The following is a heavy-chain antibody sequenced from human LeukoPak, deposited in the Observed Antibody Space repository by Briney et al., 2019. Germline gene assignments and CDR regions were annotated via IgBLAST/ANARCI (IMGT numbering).Heavy chain of an antibody. Sequence: GGSLRLSCAASGFTFSSYEMNWVRQAPGKGLEWVSYISTTGSSIYYADSVKGRFTISRDNVKNLLYLQMNSLRAEDTAVYYCARVQRGIAVALDYWGQGTRVTVSS. D-gene: IGHD6-19*01. J-gene: IGHJ4*02. CDR2: ISTTGSSI. CDR3: ARVQRGIAVALDY. V-gene: IGHV3-48*03. CDR1: GFTFSSYE.